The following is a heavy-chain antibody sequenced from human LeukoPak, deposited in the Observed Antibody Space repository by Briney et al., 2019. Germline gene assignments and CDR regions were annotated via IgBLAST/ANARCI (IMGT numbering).Heavy chain of an antibody. CDR2: VNPDMSEK. V-gene: IGHV3-7*01. J-gene: IGHJ6*03. D-gene: IGHD4-17*01. CDR1: GFTFNRHW. Sequence: GGSLRLSCAASGFTFNRHWMTWVRQAPGKGLEWIANVNPDMSEKNYVESVKGRFTISRDNTKNSLYLQMNSLRAEDSAVYYCARVSVTTVTTRDYYYMDVWGKGTTVTISS. CDR3: ARVSVTTVTTRDYYYMDV.